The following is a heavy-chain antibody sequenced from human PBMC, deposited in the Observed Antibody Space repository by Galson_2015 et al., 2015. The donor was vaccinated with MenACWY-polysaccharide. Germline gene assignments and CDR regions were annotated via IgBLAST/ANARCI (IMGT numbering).Heavy chain of an antibody. CDR1: GFTFSNYA. CDR3: AKGRYSTSSWYFVL. V-gene: IGHV3-23*01. D-gene: IGHD1-26*01. J-gene: IGHJ2*01. CDR2: ISGGGDNT. Sequence: SLRLSCAASGFTFSNYAMTWVRQAPGEGLDWVSSISGGGDNTYSADSVKGRFTISRDNSNNTLYLQMNSLRAEDTAVYYCAKGRYSTSSWYFVLWGRGTRVTVSS.